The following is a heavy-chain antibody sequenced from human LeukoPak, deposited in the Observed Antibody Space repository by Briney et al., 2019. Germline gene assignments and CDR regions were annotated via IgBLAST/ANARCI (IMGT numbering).Heavy chain of an antibody. CDR1: GFTFSSYG. Sequence: GGSLSLSCAASGFTFSSYGMHWVRPAPGKGLEWVAVISYDGSNKYYADSVKGRFTISRDNSKNTLYLQMNSLRAEDTAVYYCAKGLTVVYIDYWGQGTLVTVSS. CDR2: ISYDGSNK. J-gene: IGHJ4*02. D-gene: IGHD4-23*01. CDR3: AKGLTVVYIDY. V-gene: IGHV3-30*18.